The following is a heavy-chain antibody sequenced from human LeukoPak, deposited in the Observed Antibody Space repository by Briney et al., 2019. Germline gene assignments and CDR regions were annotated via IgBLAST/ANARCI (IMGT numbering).Heavy chain of an antibody. V-gene: IGHV5-51*01. CDR2: IYPGDSDT. Sequence: GESLKISFKGSGYRFTNYWIGWVRQMPGKGLEWMGIIYPGDSDTRYSPSFQGQVTISADKSISTAYLQWSSLKASDTAMYYCARHPLTYCSGTSCYYDYWGQGTLVTVSS. CDR3: ARHPLTYCSGTSCYYDY. J-gene: IGHJ4*02. CDR1: GYRFTNYW. D-gene: IGHD2-2*01.